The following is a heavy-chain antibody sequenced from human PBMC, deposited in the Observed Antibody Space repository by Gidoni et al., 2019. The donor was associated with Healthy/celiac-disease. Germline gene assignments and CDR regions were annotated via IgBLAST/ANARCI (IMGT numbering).Heavy chain of an antibody. CDR2: FDAEDGET. V-gene: IGHV1-24*01. Sequence: QVQLVQSGAEVKKPGASVKVSCKVSGYTLTELSMHWVRQAPGKGLEWMGGFDAEDGETIYAQKFQGRVTMTEDTSTDTAYMELSSLRSEDTAVYYCATWVDGRDAYYYYYGMDVWGQGTTVTVS. J-gene: IGHJ6*02. CDR3: ATWVDGRDAYYYYYGMDV. CDR1: GYTLTELS.